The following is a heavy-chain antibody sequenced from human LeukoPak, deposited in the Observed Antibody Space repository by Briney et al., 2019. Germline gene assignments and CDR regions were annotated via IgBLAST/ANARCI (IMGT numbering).Heavy chain of an antibody. CDR1: GYTFTGYY. CDR3: ARERGGCSSTSCYQSLYYMDV. V-gene: IGHV1-2*02. J-gene: IGHJ6*03. CDR2: INPNSGGT. D-gene: IGHD2-2*01. Sequence: ASVKVSCKASGYTFTGYYMHWVRQAPGQGLEWMGWINPNSGGTSYAQKFQGRVTMTRDTSISTAYMELSRLRSDDTAVYYCARERGGCSSTSCYQSLYYMDVWGKGTTVTVSS.